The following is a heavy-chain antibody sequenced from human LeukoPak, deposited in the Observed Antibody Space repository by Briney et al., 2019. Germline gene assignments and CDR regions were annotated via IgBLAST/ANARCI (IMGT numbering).Heavy chain of an antibody. CDR2: INPNSGGT. D-gene: IGHD3-22*01. CDR1: GYTFTGYY. Sequence: ASVKVSCKASGYTFTGYYMHWVRQAPGQGLEWMGRINPNSGGTNYAQKFQGGVTMTRDTSISTAYMELSRLRSDDTAVYYCARATSYYYDSRNFDYWGQGTLVTVSS. J-gene: IGHJ4*02. V-gene: IGHV1-2*06. CDR3: ARATSYYYDSRNFDY.